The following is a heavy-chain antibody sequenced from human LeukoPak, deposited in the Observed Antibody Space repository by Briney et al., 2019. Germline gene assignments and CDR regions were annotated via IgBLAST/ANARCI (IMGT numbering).Heavy chain of an antibody. D-gene: IGHD3-22*01. CDR3: VRGGYYDTSGYYY. V-gene: IGHV4-59*08. J-gene: IGHJ4*02. Sequence: SETLSLTCTVSGGSISTYYWTCIRQPPGKGLEWIGYIYYSGSTNYNPSLKSRATISVDTSKNQFSLKLSSVTAADTAVYYCVRGGYYDTSGYYYWGQGTLVTVSS. CDR1: GGSISTYY. CDR2: IYYSGST.